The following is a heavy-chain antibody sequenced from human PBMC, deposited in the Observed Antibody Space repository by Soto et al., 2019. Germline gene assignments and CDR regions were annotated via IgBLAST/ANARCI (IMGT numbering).Heavy chain of an antibody. CDR1: GFTFSTYA. J-gene: IGHJ4*02. CDR3: AKDRNYPLEQFHY. D-gene: IGHD1-1*01. Sequence: PGGALRLSCAASGFTFSTYALSWVRQAPGKGLEWVSAISANGQGIYYADSVRGRFTISRDNSKNTIFLHMDSLRAEDTAVYYCAKDRNYPLEQFHYWGQVTLVPASS. CDR2: ISANGQGI. V-gene: IGHV3-23*01.